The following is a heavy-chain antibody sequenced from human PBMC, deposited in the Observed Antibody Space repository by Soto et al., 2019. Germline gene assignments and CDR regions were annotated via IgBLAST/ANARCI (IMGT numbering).Heavy chain of an antibody. CDR3: ARVVDYYDPYYYYGMDV. CDR1: GFTFSNYA. CDR2: ISSSSSYI. Sequence: GGSLRLSCSASGFTFSNYAMHWVRQTPGEGQGLRRGLEWVSSISSSSSYISYADSVKGRFTISRDNAKNSLYLQMNSLRAEDTAVYYCARVVDYYDPYYYYGMDVWGQGTTVTVSS. V-gene: IGHV3-21*01. J-gene: IGHJ6*02. D-gene: IGHD3-22*01.